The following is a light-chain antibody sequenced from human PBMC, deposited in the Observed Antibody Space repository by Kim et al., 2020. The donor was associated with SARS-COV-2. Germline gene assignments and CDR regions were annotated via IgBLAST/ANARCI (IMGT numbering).Light chain of an antibody. J-gene: IGLJ2*01. CDR1: SSNIGSNI. Sequence: QSVLTQPPSASGTPGQRVTISCFGSSSNIGSNIVNWYQQVPGTAPKLLIYNDDQRPSGVPDRFSGSNSGTSASLAISGLQSEDEADYYCAAWDDSLNGPIFGGGTQLTVL. CDR3: AAWDDSLNGPI. V-gene: IGLV1-44*01. CDR2: NDD.